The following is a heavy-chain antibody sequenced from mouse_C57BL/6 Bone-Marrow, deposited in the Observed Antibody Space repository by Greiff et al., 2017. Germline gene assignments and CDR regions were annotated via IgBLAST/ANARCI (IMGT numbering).Heavy chain of an antibody. Sequence: VQLVESGPGLVQPSQSLSITCTVSGFSLTSYGVHWVRQSPGKGLEWLGVIWSGGSTDYNAAFISRLSISKDNSKSQVFFKMNSLQADDTAIYYCARKGWLLRENTMDYWGQGTSGTVSS. CDR2: IWSGGST. V-gene: IGHV2-2*01. J-gene: IGHJ4*01. CDR1: GFSLTSYG. CDR3: ARKGWLLRENTMDY. D-gene: IGHD2-3*01.